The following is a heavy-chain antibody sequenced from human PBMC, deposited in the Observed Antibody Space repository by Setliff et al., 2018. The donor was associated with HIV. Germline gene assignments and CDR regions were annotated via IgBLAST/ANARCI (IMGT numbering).Heavy chain of an antibody. CDR3: AHRLPAYSSSPHFDY. D-gene: IGHD4-4*01. J-gene: IGHJ4*02. CDR2: IYGNDDK. V-gene: IGHV2-5*01. CDR1: GFSLSTSGVG. Sequence: SGPTPVNPTQTLTMTCTFSGFSLSTSGVGVGWIRQPPGKALEWLALIYGNDDKRYSPSLKSRLTITKDTSANQVVLTLTNMDPMDTATYYCAHRLPAYSSSPHFDYCGQGTLVTVSS.